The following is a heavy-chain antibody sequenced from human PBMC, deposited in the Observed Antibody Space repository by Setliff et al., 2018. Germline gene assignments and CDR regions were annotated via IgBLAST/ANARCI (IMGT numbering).Heavy chain of an antibody. CDR2: ISAYNDKT. CDR1: GYTFTSYG. V-gene: IGHV1-18*01. Sequence: ASVKVSCKASGYTFTSYGISWVRQAPGQGLEWMGWISAYNDKTKYAQKFQGRVTMTADTSTSTAYMELRSLRSDDTAVYYCARVTIAVAGYFDFWGQGTLVTVSS. J-gene: IGHJ4*02. D-gene: IGHD6-19*01. CDR3: ARVTIAVAGYFDF.